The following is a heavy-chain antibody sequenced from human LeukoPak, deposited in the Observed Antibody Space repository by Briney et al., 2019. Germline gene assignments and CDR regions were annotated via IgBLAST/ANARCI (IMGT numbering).Heavy chain of an antibody. CDR2: IRYDGSNK. CDR3: AKGTSWINPYYYMDV. J-gene: IGHJ6*03. D-gene: IGHD2-2*01. V-gene: IGHV3-30*02. Sequence: GSLRLSCAASGFTFSSYGMHWVRQAPGKGLEWVAFIRYDGSNKYYADSVKGRFTISRDNSKNTLYLQMNSLRAEDTAVYYCAKGTSWINPYYYMDVWGKGTTVTVSS. CDR1: GFTFSSYG.